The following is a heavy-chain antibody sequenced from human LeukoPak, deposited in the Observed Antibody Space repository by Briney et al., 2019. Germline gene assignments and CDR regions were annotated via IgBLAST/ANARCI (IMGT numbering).Heavy chain of an antibody. V-gene: IGHV1-46*01. CDR2: INPSGGST. J-gene: IGHJ5*02. D-gene: IGHD6-19*01. CDR1: GYTFTSYY. Sequence: ASVKVSCKASGYTFTSYYMHWVRQAPGQGLEWMGIINPSGGSTSYAQKFQGRVTMTRGTSTSTVYMELSSLRSEDTAVYYCARDRYSSGWYDTEENWFDPWGQGTLVTVSS. CDR3: ARDRYSSGWYDTEENWFDP.